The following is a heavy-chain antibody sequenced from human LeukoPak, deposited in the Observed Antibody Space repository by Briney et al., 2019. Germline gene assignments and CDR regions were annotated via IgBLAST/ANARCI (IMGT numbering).Heavy chain of an antibody. D-gene: IGHD5-24*01. V-gene: IGHV1-69*04. CDR3: AREDGYNFDFDY. J-gene: IGHJ4*02. CDR1: XXTFISYA. CDR2: IIPILGIA. Sequence: VKVSCKASXXTFISYAISWVRQAPGQGLEWMGRIIPILGIANYAQKFQGRLTITADKSTSTAYMELSSLRSEDTAACYCAREDGYNFDFDYWGQGTLVTVSS.